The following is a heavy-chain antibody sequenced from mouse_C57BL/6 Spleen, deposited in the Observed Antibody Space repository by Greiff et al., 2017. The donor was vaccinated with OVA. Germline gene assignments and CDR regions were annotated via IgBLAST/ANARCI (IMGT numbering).Heavy chain of an antibody. CDR2: IDPSDSYT. J-gene: IGHJ1*03. CDR3: ARYDGSSYGYFDV. Sequence: QVQLKQPGAELVKPGASVKLSCKASGYTFTSYWMQWVKQRPGQGLEWIGEIDPSDSYTNYNQKFKGKATLTVDTSSSTAYMQLSSLTSEDSAVYYCARYDGSSYGYFDVWGTGTTVTVSS. V-gene: IGHV1-50*01. CDR1: GYTFTSYW. D-gene: IGHD1-1*01.